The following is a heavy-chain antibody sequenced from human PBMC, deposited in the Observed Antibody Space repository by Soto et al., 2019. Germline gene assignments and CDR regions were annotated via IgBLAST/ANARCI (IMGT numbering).Heavy chain of an antibody. CDR3: ARHPESSWLRKDVGSYYFDY. CDR1: GGSISSYY. J-gene: IGHJ4*02. V-gene: IGHV4-59*08. D-gene: IGHD6-13*01. CDR2: IYYSGST. Sequence: QVQLQESGPGLVKPSETLSLTCTVSGGSISSYYWSWIRQPPGKGLEWIGYIYYSGSTNYNPSLKSRVTISVDTSKNQFSLKLSSVTAADTAVYYCARHPESSWLRKDVGSYYFDYWGQGTLVTVS.